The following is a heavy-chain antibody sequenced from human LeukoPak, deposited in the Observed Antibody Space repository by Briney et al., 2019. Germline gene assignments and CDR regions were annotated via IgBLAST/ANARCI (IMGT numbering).Heavy chain of an antibody. V-gene: IGHV1-46*01. CDR3: ARDRRVALIFGYNWFDP. CDR2: INPSGGST. D-gene: IGHD3-3*02. CDR1: GYTFTSYY. J-gene: IGHJ5*02. Sequence: ASVKVSCKASGYTFTSYYMHWVRQAPGQGLEWMGIINPSGGSTSYAQKFQGRVTMTRDMSTSTVYMELSSLRSEDTAVYYCARDRRVALIFGYNWFDPWGQGTLVTVSS.